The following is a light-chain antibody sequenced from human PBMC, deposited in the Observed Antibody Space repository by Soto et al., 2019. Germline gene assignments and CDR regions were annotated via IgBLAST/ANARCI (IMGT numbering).Light chain of an antibody. CDR3: SSYAGGNNWV. V-gene: IGLV2-8*01. Sequence: QSALTQPPSAPGSPGQSVTISCTGTSSDVGTHNYVSWYQQKPGKAPKLMLYEVNKRPSGVPDRFSGSKSGNTASLTVSGLQAEDEANYYCSSYAGGNNWVFGGGTKLTVL. CDR1: SSDVGTHNY. J-gene: IGLJ3*02. CDR2: EVN.